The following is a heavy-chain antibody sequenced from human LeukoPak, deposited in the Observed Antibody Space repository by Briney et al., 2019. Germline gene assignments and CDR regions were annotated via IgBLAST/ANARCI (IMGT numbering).Heavy chain of an antibody. CDR3: AKGLHP. Sequence: GGSLRLSCAASGFTFSSYGMHWVRQAPGKGLEWVAVISYDGSNKYYADSVKGRFTISRDISKSTLYLQMNSLRAEDTAVYYCAKGLHPWGQGTLVTVSS. J-gene: IGHJ5*02. CDR1: GFTFSSYG. V-gene: IGHV3-30*18. CDR2: ISYDGSNK.